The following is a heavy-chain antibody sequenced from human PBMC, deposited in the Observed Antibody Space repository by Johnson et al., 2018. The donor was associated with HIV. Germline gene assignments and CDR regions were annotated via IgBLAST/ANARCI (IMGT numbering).Heavy chain of an antibody. CDR3: AKEGVAGADAFDI. D-gene: IGHD6-19*01. V-gene: IGHV3-30*18. CDR1: GFTFSSYG. J-gene: IGHJ3*02. Sequence: QVQLVESGGGVVQPGRSLRLSCAASGFTFSSYGMQWVRQAPGKGLEWVGVISSDGSKRYYADSVKGRFTISRDNSKNTLYLQMNSLVDEETAVYYCAKEGVAGADAFDIWGQGTMVTVSS. CDR2: ISSDGSKR.